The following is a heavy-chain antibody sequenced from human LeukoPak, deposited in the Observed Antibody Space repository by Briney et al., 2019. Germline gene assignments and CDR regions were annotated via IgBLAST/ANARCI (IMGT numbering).Heavy chain of an antibody. J-gene: IGHJ4*02. D-gene: IGHD6-19*01. CDR2: TYYRSKWYN. V-gene: IGHV6-1*01. CDR1: GDSVSSNNGA. Sequence: SPTLSLTCDISGDSVSSNNGAWNWLRQSPSRGLEWLGRTYYRSKWYNDYAGSLNGRITISPDTSKNQFSLHLNSVTPEDTAVYYCARDLGNTGWYTFDYWGQGILVTVSS. CDR3: ARDLGNTGWYTFDY.